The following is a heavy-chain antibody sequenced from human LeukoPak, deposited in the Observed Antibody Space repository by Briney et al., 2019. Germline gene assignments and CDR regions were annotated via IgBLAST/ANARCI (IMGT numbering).Heavy chain of an antibody. CDR3: AKGPLLWN. Sequence: QAGGSLRLSCAASGFTFSSYAMTWVRQAPGKGLQWVSAVSGSGAHTYYADSVKGRFTISRDNSKNTLYLQMNSLRAEDTAVYYCAKGPLLWNWGQGTLVTVSS. CDR1: GFTFSSYA. J-gene: IGHJ4*02. D-gene: IGHD2/OR15-2a*01. V-gene: IGHV3-23*01. CDR2: VSGSGAHT.